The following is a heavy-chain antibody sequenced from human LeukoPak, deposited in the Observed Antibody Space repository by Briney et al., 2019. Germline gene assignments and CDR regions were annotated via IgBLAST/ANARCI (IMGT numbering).Heavy chain of an antibody. CDR1: GGSINGYY. CDR2: IYYRGST. J-gene: IGHJ4*02. Sequence: SETLSLTCTVSGGSINGYYWSWIRQPPEKGLEWIGYIYYRGSTNYNPSLKSRVTMSVDTSRNQFSLKLSSMTAADTAVYYCARADYDTSAYYYTFDYWGQGTLVTVSS. CDR3: ARADYDTSAYYYTFDY. D-gene: IGHD3-22*01. V-gene: IGHV4-59*01.